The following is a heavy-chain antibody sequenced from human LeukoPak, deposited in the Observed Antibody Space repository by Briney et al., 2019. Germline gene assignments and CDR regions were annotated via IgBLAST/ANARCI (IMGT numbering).Heavy chain of an antibody. CDR2: IGIDSGNT. CDR1: GFTFSDYS. V-gene: IGHV3-48*01. Sequence: GGSLRLSCAASGFTFSDYSMNWVRQAPGKGLEWISYIGIDSGNTNYADSVKGRFTISGDKAKNSLYLQMNSLRAEDTAVYYCAKSEPNSYSDSYFDYWGQGTLVTVSS. D-gene: IGHD5-18*01. CDR3: AKSEPNSYSDSYFDY. J-gene: IGHJ4*02.